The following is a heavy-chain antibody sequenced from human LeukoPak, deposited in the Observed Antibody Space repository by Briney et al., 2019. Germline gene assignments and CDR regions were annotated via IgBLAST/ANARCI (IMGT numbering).Heavy chain of an antibody. Sequence: GASVKVSCKASGYTFTSYYMHWVRQAPGQGLEWMGMINPSGGSTSYAQKFQSRVAMTRDTSTSTVYMELSSLRSEDTAVYYSPRVGKRYWFDPWGQGTLVTVSS. V-gene: IGHV1-46*03. D-gene: IGHD4-23*01. CDR3: PRVGKRYWFDP. J-gene: IGHJ5*02. CDR1: GYTFTSYY. CDR2: INPSGGST.